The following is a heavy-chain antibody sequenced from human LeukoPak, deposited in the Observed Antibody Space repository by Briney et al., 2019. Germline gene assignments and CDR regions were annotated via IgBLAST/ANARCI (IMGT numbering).Heavy chain of an antibody. CDR1: GGSISSSSYY. D-gene: IGHD3-22*01. CDR3: ARHFYYDSSGPS. V-gene: IGHV4-39*01. J-gene: IGHJ5*02. Sequence: PSETLSLTCTVSGGSISSSSYYWGWIRQPPGKGLEWIGSIYYSGSTYYNPSLKSRVTISVDTSKNQFSLELSSVTAADTAVYYCARHFYYDSSGPSWGQGTLVTVSS. CDR2: IYYSGST.